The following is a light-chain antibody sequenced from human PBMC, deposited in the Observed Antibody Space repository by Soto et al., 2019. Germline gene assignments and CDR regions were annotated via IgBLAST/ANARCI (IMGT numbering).Light chain of an antibody. CDR2: EVS. CDR1: SSDVGTYNR. CDR3: SSYTTSSTWV. Sequence: QSALTQPPSVSGSPGQSVTISCTGTSSDVGTYNRVSWYQQPPGTAPKLMIYEVSNRPSGVPDRFSGSKSGNTAPLTISGLQAEDGADYYCSSYTTSSTWVFGGGTKLTVL. V-gene: IGLV2-18*02. J-gene: IGLJ2*01.